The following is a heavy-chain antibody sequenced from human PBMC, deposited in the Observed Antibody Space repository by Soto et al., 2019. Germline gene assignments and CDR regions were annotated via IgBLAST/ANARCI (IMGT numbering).Heavy chain of an antibody. CDR2: ISYDGSNK. CDR3: AKAQGIAAAGTFQH. Sequence: GGSLRLSCAASGFTFSSYGMHWVRQAPGKGLEWVAVISYDGSNKYYADSVKGRFTISRDNSKNTLYLQMNSLRAEDTAVYYCAKAQGIAAAGTFQHWGQGTLVTVSS. J-gene: IGHJ1*01. D-gene: IGHD6-13*01. CDR1: GFTFSSYG. V-gene: IGHV3-30*18.